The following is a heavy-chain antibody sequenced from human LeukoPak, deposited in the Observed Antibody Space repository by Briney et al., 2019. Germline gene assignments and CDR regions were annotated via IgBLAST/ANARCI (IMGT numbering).Heavy chain of an antibody. CDR2: ISSSGSTI. CDR3: AKDQYTYGLGFYTFDS. D-gene: IGHD5-18*01. Sequence: GGSLRLSCAASGFTFSSYEMNWVRQAPGKGLEWVSYISSSGSTIYYADSVKGRFTISRDNSKNTLYLQMNSLRADDTALYYCAKDQYTYGLGFYTFDSWGQGTLVTVSS. V-gene: IGHV3-48*03. J-gene: IGHJ4*02. CDR1: GFTFSSYE.